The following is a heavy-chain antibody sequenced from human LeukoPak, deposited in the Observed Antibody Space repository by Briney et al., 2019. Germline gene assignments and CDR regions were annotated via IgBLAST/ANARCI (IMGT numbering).Heavy chain of an antibody. CDR2: ISGSGGST. CDR1: GFTFDDYA. Sequence: GGFLRLSCAASGFTFDDYAMHWVRQAPGKGLEWVSAISGSGGSTYYADSVKGRFTISRDNSKNTLYLQMNSLRAEDTAVYYCAKGGFGAMGLWGQGTLVTVSS. CDR3: AKGGFGAMGL. V-gene: IGHV3-23*01. D-gene: IGHD5-18*01. J-gene: IGHJ4*02.